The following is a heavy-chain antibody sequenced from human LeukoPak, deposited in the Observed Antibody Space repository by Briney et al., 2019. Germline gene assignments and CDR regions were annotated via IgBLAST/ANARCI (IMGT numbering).Heavy chain of an antibody. CDR3: TKARGDYGAFDI. CDR2: IIPILGIA. D-gene: IGHD4-17*01. J-gene: IGHJ3*02. Sequence: GASVKVSCKASGGTFSSYAISWVRQAPGQGLEWMGRIIPILGIANYAQKFQGRVTITADKSTSTAYMELSSLRSEDTAVYYCTKARGDYGAFDIWAKGQWSPSLQ. V-gene: IGHV1-69*04. CDR1: GGTFSSYA.